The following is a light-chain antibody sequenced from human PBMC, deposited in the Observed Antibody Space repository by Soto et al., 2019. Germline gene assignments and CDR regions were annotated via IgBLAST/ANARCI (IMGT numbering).Light chain of an antibody. CDR1: SSDVGGYNY. J-gene: IGLJ3*02. CDR2: DVS. CDR3: SSYTSSSTWV. V-gene: IGLV2-14*01. Sequence: QSALTQPASVSGSPGQSITISCTGTSSDVGGYNYVAWYQQHPGKAPTLMIYDVSNRPSGVSNRFSGSKSGNTASLTISGLQAEDAADYYCSSYTSSSTWVFGGGTKLTVL.